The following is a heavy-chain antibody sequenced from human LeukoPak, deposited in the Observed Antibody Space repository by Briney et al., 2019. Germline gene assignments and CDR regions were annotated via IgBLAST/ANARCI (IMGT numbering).Heavy chain of an antibody. J-gene: IGHJ2*01. CDR3: AKKRGHSENGGYFDL. Sequence: GGSLRLSCAASGFTFSSYSMNWVRQAPGKGLEWVSYISSSSSTIYYADSVKGRFTISRDNSKNTLFLQMNSLRAEDTAVYYCAKKRGHSENGGYFDLWGRGTLVTVSS. D-gene: IGHD1-26*01. CDR1: GFTFSSYS. V-gene: IGHV3-48*01. CDR2: ISSSSSTI.